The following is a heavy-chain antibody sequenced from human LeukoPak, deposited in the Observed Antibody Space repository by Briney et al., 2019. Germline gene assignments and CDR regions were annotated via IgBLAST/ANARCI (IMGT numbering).Heavy chain of an antibody. Sequence: ASVKVSCKASGGTFSSYAISWVRQAPGQGLEWKGIINPSGGSTSYAQKFQGRVTMTRDTSTSTVYMELSSLRSEDTAVYYCAGEPTYYYDSSGYYLDYWGQGTLVTVSS. CDR3: AGEPTYYYDSSGYYLDY. CDR1: GGTFSSYA. J-gene: IGHJ4*02. D-gene: IGHD3-22*01. V-gene: IGHV1-46*01. CDR2: INPSGGST.